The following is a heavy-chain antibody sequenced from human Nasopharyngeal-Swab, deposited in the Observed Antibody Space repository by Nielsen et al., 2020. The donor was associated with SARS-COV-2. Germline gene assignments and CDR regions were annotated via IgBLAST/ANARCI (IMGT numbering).Heavy chain of an antibody. J-gene: IGHJ6*03. D-gene: IGHD6-13*01. CDR2: INAGNGNT. CDR3: ASSTAAGTNCFYYYMDV. V-gene: IGHV1-3*01. Sequence: WVRQAPGQRLEWMGWINAGNGNTKYSQKFQGRVTITRDTSASTAYMELSSLRSEDTAVYYCASSTAAGTNCFYYYMDVWGKGTTVTVSS.